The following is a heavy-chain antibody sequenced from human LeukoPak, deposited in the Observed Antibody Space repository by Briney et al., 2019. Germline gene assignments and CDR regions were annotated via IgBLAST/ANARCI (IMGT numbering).Heavy chain of an antibody. J-gene: IGHJ4*02. D-gene: IGHD1-1*01. Sequence: SETLSLTCTVSGGSISNYYWSWIRQTPGKGLEWIGYIHNSGSTKYNPSLKSPVSISVDTSKNQFSLKVNSVTAADTAVYYCARGGGWGHWNDAVYYWGQGTLVTVSS. V-gene: IGHV4-59*01. CDR1: GGSISNYY. CDR3: ARGGGWGHWNDAVYY. CDR2: IHNSGST.